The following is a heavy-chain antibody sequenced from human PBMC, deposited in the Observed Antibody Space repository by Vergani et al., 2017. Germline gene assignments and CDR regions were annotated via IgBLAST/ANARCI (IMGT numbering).Heavy chain of an antibody. CDR2: IYHSGST. Sequence: QVQLQESGPGLVKPSGTLSLTCAVSGGSISSSNWWSWVRQPPGKGLEWIGEIYHSGSTNYNPSLKRRVTISVDKSKNQFSLKLSSVTAADTAVYYCARDAHWGFGNPGWFDPWGQGTLVTVSS. CDR1: GGSISSSNW. CDR3: ARDAHWGFGNPGWFDP. D-gene: IGHD7-27*01. J-gene: IGHJ5*02. V-gene: IGHV4-4*02.